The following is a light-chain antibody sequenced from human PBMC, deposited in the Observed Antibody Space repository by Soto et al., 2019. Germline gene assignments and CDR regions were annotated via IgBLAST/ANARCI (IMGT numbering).Light chain of an antibody. CDR2: GAS. CDR1: QSVSSY. Sequence: EIVMTQSPATLSVSPGGIATLSCRASQSVSSYLAWYQQKPGQAPRLLIYGASTRATGIPARFSGSGSGTDFTLTISRLEPEDFAVYYCQQYGSSSITFGQGTRREIK. CDR3: QQYGSSSIT. V-gene: IGKV3-20*01. J-gene: IGKJ5*01.